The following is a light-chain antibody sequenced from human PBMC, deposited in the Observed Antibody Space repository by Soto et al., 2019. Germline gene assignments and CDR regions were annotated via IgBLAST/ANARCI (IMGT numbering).Light chain of an antibody. CDR3: QQYGGSPLT. CDR1: QSVSSSY. V-gene: IGKV3-20*01. J-gene: IGKJ1*01. CDR2: GAS. Sequence: EIVLTQSPGTLSLSPGERATLSCRASQSVSSSYLAWYQQKPGQAPRLLIFGASSRATGTPDRFSGSGSGTDFTLTISRLAPEDPAVYHCQQYGGSPLTFGQGTKVEIK.